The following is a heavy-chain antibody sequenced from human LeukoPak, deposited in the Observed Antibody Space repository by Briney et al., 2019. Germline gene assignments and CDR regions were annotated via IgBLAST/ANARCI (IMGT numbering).Heavy chain of an antibody. CDR1: GGSISSSSYY. CDR3: ARLYNGVSYSYYFDY. Sequence: PSETLSLTCTVSGGSISSSSYYWGWIRQPPGKGLEWIGAIYYSGSTYYNPSLKSRVTISVDTSKNQFSLKLSSVTAADTAVYYCARLYNGVSYSYYFDYWGQGTLVTVSS. V-gene: IGHV4-39*01. J-gene: IGHJ4*02. D-gene: IGHD1-26*01. CDR2: IYYSGST.